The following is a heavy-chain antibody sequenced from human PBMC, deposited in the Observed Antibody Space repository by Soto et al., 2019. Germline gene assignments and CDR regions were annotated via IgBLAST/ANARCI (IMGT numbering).Heavy chain of an antibody. V-gene: IGHV4-59*01. J-gene: IGHJ6*02. CDR2: IYYSGST. CDR3: ARASTQEPYYHYYYGMDV. CDR1: GGSISSYY. Sequence: TLSLTCTVSGGSISSYYWSWIRQPPGKGLEWIGYIYYSGSTNYNPSLKSRVTISVDTSKNQFSLKLSSVTAADTAVYYCARASTQEPYYHYYYGMDVWGQGTTVTVSS. D-gene: IGHD2-2*01.